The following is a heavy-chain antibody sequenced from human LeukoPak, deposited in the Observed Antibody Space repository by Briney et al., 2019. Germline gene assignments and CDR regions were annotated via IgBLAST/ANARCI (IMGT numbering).Heavy chain of an antibody. J-gene: IGHJ4*02. CDR3: ARGPVIAAAAYY. V-gene: IGHV3-30*04. CDR1: GFTFSSYA. Sequence: PGRFLRLSCAASGFTFSSYAMHWVRQAPGKGLEWVAVISYDGSNKYYADSVKGRFTISRDNSKNTLYLQMNSLRAEDTAVYYCARGPVIAAAAYYRGQGTLVTVSS. D-gene: IGHD6-13*01. CDR2: ISYDGSNK.